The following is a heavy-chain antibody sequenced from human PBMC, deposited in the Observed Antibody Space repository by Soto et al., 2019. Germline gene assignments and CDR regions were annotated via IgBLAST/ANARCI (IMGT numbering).Heavy chain of an antibody. CDR2: ISGSGDDT. CDR1: GFTFSNFA. Sequence: GGSLRLSCVASGFTFSNFAMAWVRQAPGEGLEWVSAISGSGDDTFYADSMKGRFTISRDNSKDTLYLQINSLRAEDTAVYYCANPIPKTGTTSGFWGQGTLVTVSS. J-gene: IGHJ4*02. CDR3: ANPIPKTGTTSGF. V-gene: IGHV3-23*01. D-gene: IGHD1-1*01.